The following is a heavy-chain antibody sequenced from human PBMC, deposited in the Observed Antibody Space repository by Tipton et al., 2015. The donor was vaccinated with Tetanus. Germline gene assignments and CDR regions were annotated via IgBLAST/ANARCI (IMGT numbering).Heavy chain of an antibody. CDR3: ARARWQSGGPYYFDY. V-gene: IGHV1-18*01. CDR2: ISAYSGNT. Sequence: QSRAEVKKPGASVKVSCKASGYSFTNYGFSWVRQAPGQGLEWMGWISAYSGNTKYPQKLQGRVTMTTDTSTSTAYMELRSLRSDDTAVYYCARARWQSGGPYYFDYWGQGIMVTVSS. CDR1: GYSFTNYG. J-gene: IGHJ4*02. D-gene: IGHD1-26*01.